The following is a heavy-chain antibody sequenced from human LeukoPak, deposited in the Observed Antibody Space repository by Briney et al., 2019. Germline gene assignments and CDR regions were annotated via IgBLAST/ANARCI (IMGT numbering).Heavy chain of an antibody. Sequence: SVKVSSKASGYTFTSYGISWVRQAPGQGLGWMGWISAQNGNTNYEQKLQGRVTMTTDTSTSTAYMELRSLRSDDTAVYYCARAIVRGESYLRGFFDAFDIWGQGTMVTVSS. J-gene: IGHJ3*02. D-gene: IGHD1-26*01. CDR2: ISAQNGNT. V-gene: IGHV1-18*01. CDR3: ARAIVRGESYLRGFFDAFDI. CDR1: GYTFTSYG.